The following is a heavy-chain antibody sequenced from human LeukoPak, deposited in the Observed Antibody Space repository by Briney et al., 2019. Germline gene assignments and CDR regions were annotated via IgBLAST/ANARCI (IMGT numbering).Heavy chain of an antibody. D-gene: IGHD3-10*01. CDR1: GGSISSSSYY. CDR2: IYYSGST. CDR3: AGVITMVRTQPDY. J-gene: IGHJ4*02. Sequence: PSETQSLTCTVSGGSISSSSYYWGWLRQPPGKGLEWIGSIYYSGSTYYNTSLKSRDTISVDTSKNQSSLKLSSVTAADTAVYYCAGVITMVRTQPDYWGQGTLVTVSS. V-gene: IGHV4-39*07.